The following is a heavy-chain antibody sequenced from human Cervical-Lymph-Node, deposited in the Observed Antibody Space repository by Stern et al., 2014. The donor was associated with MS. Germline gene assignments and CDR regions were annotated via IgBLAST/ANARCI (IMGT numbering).Heavy chain of an antibody. CDR1: GGSISSSNW. V-gene: IGHV4-4*02. J-gene: IGHJ3*02. D-gene: IGHD3-10*01. Sequence: QEQLQESGPGLVKPSGTLSLTCAVSGGSISSSNWWSWVRQPPGKGLEWIGEIYHIGSTNYNPSLKSRVTIPVDKSKNQFSLKLSSVTAADTAVYYCAGYSYGSGSSGAFDIWGQGTMVTVSS. CDR2: IYHIGST. CDR3: AGYSYGSGSSGAFDI.